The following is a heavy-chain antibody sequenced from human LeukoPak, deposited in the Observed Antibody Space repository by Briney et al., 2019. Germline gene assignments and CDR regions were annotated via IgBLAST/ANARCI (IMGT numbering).Heavy chain of an antibody. CDR2: ISSSSSYI. Sequence: GGSLRLSCAASGFTFSSYSMNWVRQAPGKGLEWVSSISSSSSYIYYADSVKGRFTISRDNAKNSLYLQMNSLRAEDTAVYYCARESQTFGFDLWGRGTLVTVSS. D-gene: IGHD3-16*01. V-gene: IGHV3-21*01. CDR3: ARESQTFGFDL. CDR1: GFTFSSYS. J-gene: IGHJ2*01.